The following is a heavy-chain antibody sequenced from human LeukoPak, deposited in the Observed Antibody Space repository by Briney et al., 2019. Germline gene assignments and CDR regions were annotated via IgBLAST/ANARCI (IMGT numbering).Heavy chain of an antibody. J-gene: IGHJ4*02. CDR1: GFTLSSYA. CDR2: ITYDGTKT. V-gene: IGHV3-30*04. D-gene: IGHD3-3*01. CDR3: ARAGDFSFKD. Sequence: GGSLRLSCAVSGFTLSSYAMHWVRQAPGKGMEWLAVITYDGTKTYYPDSVKGRFTISRDNSKSTVFLQMNSLRGEDTAVYYCARAGDFSFKDWGQGTLVTVSS.